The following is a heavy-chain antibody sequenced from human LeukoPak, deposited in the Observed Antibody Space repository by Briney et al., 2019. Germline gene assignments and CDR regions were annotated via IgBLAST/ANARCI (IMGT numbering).Heavy chain of an antibody. CDR2: IYTSGST. CDR3: ARDGSSGWYYFDY. Sequence: SQTLSLTCTVSGGSISSGIYYWSWIRQPAGKGLEWIGRIYTSGSTNYNPSLKSRVTISVDTPKNQFSLKLSSVTAADTAVYYCARDGSSGWYYFDYWGQGTLVTVSS. CDR1: GGSISSGIYY. D-gene: IGHD6-19*01. V-gene: IGHV4-61*02. J-gene: IGHJ4*02.